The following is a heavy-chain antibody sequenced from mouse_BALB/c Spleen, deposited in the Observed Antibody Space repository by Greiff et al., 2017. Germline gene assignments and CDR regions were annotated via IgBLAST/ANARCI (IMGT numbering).Heavy chain of an antibody. CDR3: ARGIYYYGSSYYFDY. J-gene: IGHJ2*01. V-gene: IGHV5-17*02. CDR2: ISSGSSTI. D-gene: IGHD1-1*01. Sequence: EVQLVESGGGLVQPGGSRKLSCAASGFTFSSFGMHWVRQAPEKGLEWVAYISSGSSTIYYADTVKGRFTISRDNPKNTLFLQMTSLRSEDTAMYYCARGIYYYGSSYYFDYWGQGTTLTVSS. CDR1: GFTFSSFG.